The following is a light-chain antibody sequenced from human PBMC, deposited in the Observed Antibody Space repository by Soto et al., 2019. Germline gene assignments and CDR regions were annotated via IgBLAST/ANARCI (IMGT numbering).Light chain of an antibody. CDR1: QSVSTNF. Sequence: EIVLTQSPGTLSLSPGEGATLSCRASQSVSTNFFAWYLQKPGQAPRLRIYGASTRATGIQDRFSGSGSGTDFTLTISRLELEDFAVYYCQQYGRTSWTFGQGTKVEIK. V-gene: IGKV3-20*01. CDR3: QQYGRTSWT. J-gene: IGKJ1*01. CDR2: GAS.